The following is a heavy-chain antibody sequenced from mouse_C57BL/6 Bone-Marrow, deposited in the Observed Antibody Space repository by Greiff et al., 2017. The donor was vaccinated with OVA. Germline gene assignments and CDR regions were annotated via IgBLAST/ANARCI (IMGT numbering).Heavy chain of an antibody. J-gene: IGHJ3*01. CDR2: IYPGSGST. D-gene: IGHD2-4*01. V-gene: IGHV1-55*01. CDR1: GYTFTSYW. Sequence: QVQLQQPGAELVKPGASVKMSCKASGYTFTSYWITWVKQRPGQGLEWIGDIYPGSGSTNYNEKFKSKATLTVDTSSSTAYMQLSSLTSEDSAVYYCARSTPYDYAFAYWGQGTLVTVSA. CDR3: ARSTPYDYAFAY.